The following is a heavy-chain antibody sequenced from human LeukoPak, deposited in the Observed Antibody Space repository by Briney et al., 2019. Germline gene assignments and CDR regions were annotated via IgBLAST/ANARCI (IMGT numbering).Heavy chain of an antibody. CDR1: GGSVSSGSYY. J-gene: IGHJ5*02. CDR3: ARDRGYGPPANWFDP. CDR2: IYYSGST. Sequence: ASETLSLTRTVSGGSVSSGSYYWSWIRQPPGKGLEWIGYIYYSGSTNYNPSLKSRVTISVDTSKNQFSLKLSSVTAADTAVYYCARDRGYGPPANWFDPWGQGTLVTVSS. D-gene: IGHD3-10*01. V-gene: IGHV4-61*01.